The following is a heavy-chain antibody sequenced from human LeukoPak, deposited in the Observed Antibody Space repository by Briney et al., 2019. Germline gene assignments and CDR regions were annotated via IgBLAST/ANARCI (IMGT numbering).Heavy chain of an antibody. J-gene: IGHJ4*02. CDR3: ARDGEPYYYGSGSYRN. Sequence: GGSLRLSCAASGFTFNNYWMSWVRQAPGKGLEWVANIKEDGSEKYYVDSVKGRFTISGDNAKNSLYLQMNSLRAEDTAVYYCARDGEPYYYGSGSYRNWGQGTLVTVSS. CDR2: IKEDGSEK. D-gene: IGHD3-10*01. CDR1: GFTFNNYW. V-gene: IGHV3-7*01.